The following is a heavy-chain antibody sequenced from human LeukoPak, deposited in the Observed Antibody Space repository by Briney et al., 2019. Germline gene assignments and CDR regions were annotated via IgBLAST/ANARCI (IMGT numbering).Heavy chain of an antibody. Sequence: GGSLRLSCAASGFAFSSYAMSWVRQAPGKGLERVSAISGSGGSTYYADSVKGRFTISRDNSKNTLYLQMNSLRAEDTAVYYCAKTCGGDCYSDFQHWGQGTLVTVSS. V-gene: IGHV3-23*01. CDR1: GFAFSSYA. CDR2: ISGSGGST. D-gene: IGHD2-21*02. CDR3: AKTCGGDCYSDFQH. J-gene: IGHJ1*01.